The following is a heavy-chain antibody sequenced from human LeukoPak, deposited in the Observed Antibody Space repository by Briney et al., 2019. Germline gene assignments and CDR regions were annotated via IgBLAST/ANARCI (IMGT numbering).Heavy chain of an antibody. Sequence: SETLSLTCTVSGGSISSGSYYWSWIRQPAGKGREWIGRIYTSGSTNYNPSLKSRVTISVDTSKNQFSLKLSSVTAADTAVYYCARDGVVGATKESYYYYMDVWGKGTTVTVSS. CDR2: IYTSGST. J-gene: IGHJ6*03. V-gene: IGHV4-61*02. D-gene: IGHD1-26*01. CDR1: GGSISSGSYY. CDR3: ARDGVVGATKESYYYYMDV.